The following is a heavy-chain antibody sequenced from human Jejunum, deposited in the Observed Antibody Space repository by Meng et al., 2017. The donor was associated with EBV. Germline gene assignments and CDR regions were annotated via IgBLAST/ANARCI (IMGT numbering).Heavy chain of an antibody. J-gene: IGHJ4*02. Sequence: EGRLGGSGGGLVGPGGSLRLSCAASGFTFVNAWMSWVRQAPGKGLEWVGRIKSKTDGETTDYAAPVKGRFTISRDDSKNTLYLQMNSLQKEDTAMYYCSGDIRSEWGFNYWGQGNLVTVSS. CDR3: SGDIRSEWGFNY. CDR1: GFTFVNAW. V-gene: IGHV3-15*01. D-gene: IGHD1-26*01. CDR2: IKSKTDGETT.